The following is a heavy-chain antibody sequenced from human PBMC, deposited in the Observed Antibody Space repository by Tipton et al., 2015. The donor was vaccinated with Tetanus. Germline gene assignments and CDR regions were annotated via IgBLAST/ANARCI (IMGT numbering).Heavy chain of an antibody. CDR3: ARKTGDTLGGRGAFDI. Sequence: LRLSCTVSGGSDNTLYSWGWIRQPPGKGLEWIGIIHYSGSTYYNPSLKSPVTISADTSRSHFSLTLSFVTAADTAVYYCARKTGDTLGGRGAFDIWGQGTMLTVSS. D-gene: IGHD7-27*01. V-gene: IGHV4-39*01. CDR2: IHYSGST. J-gene: IGHJ3*02. CDR1: GGSDNTLYS.